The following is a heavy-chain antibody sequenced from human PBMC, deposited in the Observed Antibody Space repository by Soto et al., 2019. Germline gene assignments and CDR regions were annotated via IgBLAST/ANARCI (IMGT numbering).Heavy chain of an antibody. D-gene: IGHD3-10*01. V-gene: IGHV1-69*01. Sequence: QVQLVQSGAEVKKPGSSVKVSCKAAGVIFSTYAISWLRQAPGQAREWMGGIIPIFGTPNYAQRFQGRVTITADESTSTAYMELSRLRSEDTAVYYCARDRDDYGSGNYYNRIDFWGQGTLVTVSS. CDR2: IIPIFGTP. CDR3: ARDRDDYGSGNYYNRIDF. J-gene: IGHJ4*02. CDR1: GVIFSTYA.